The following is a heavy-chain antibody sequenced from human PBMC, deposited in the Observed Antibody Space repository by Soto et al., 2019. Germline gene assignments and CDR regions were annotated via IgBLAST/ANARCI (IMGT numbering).Heavy chain of an antibody. CDR1: GFTFSAYD. CDR2: IDTAGDT. CDR3: ARLSSGWYYFDY. J-gene: IGHJ4*02. D-gene: IGHD6-19*01. V-gene: IGHV3-13*01. Sequence: SLRLSCAASGFTFSAYDMHWVRQAAGKGLEWVSAIDTAGDTYYPGSVKGRFTISRENAKNSFFLQMNSLRAEDTAVYYCARLSSGWYYFDYWGQGTLVTVSS.